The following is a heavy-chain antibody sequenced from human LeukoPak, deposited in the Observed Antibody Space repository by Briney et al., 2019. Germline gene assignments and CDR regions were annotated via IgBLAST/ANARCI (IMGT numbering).Heavy chain of an antibody. V-gene: IGHV4-39*01. Sequence: SETLSLTCTVSGGSISSSSYYWGWIRQPPGKGLEWIGSIYYSGSTYYNPSLKSRVTISVDTSKNQFSLKLSSVTAADTAVYYCARPYSGSYANPYDYWGQGTLVTVSS. J-gene: IGHJ4*02. CDR2: IYYSGST. CDR3: ARPYSGSYANPYDY. D-gene: IGHD1-26*01. CDR1: GGSISSSSYY.